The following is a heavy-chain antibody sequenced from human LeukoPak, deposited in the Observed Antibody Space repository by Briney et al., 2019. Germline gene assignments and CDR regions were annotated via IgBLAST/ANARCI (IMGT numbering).Heavy chain of an antibody. Sequence: GGSLRLSCAASGFSFKDYNMHWARQAPGKGLEWVAVISYDGSNKYYADSVKGRFTISRDNSKNTLYLQMNSLRAEDTAVYYCAKAYFDYIFDYWGQGTLVTVSS. J-gene: IGHJ4*02. V-gene: IGHV3-30*18. CDR3: AKAYFDYIFDY. CDR2: ISYDGSNK. D-gene: IGHD3-9*01. CDR1: GFSFKDYN.